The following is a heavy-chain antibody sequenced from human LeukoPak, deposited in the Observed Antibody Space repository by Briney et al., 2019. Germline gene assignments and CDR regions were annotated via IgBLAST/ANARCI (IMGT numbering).Heavy chain of an antibody. Sequence: KPSETLSLTCTVSGGSISSYYWSWIRQPAGKGLEWIGSIYYSGSTYYNPSLKSRVTISVDTSKNQFSLKLSSVTAADTAVYYCARRWYYDSSGYYRPLEDAFDIWGQGTMVTVSS. CDR3: ARRWYYDSSGYYRPLEDAFDI. CDR1: GGSISSYY. V-gene: IGHV4-59*05. CDR2: IYYSGST. J-gene: IGHJ3*02. D-gene: IGHD3-22*01.